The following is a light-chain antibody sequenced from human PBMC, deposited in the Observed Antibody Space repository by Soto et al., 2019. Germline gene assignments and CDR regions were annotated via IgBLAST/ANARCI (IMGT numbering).Light chain of an antibody. CDR3: QQRSNWPPWT. V-gene: IGKV3-11*01. CDR1: QGVGST. Sequence: ELVLTQSPATLSVSPGERATLSCRASQGVGSTLAWYQQEPGRAPRLLIYDASTRATGIPARFSGAGSGTEFTLTISSLEPEDFAVYYCQQRSNWPPWTFGQGTKVEIK. J-gene: IGKJ1*01. CDR2: DAS.